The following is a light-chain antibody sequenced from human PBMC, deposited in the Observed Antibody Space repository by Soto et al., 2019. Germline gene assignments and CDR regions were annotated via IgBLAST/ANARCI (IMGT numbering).Light chain of an antibody. Sequence: QSVLTQPPSASGTPGQRVTISCSGTSSNIGSNTVNWHQQLPGTAPKLLMYSNNQRPSGVPDRFSGSKSGTLASLAISGLQSEDEADYYCAAWDDSLNGFVFGTGTKLTVL. CDR2: SNN. V-gene: IGLV1-44*01. J-gene: IGLJ1*01. CDR1: SSNIGSNT. CDR3: AAWDDSLNGFV.